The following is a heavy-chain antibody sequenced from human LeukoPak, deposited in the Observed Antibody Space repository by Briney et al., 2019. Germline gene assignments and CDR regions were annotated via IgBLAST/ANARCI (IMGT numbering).Heavy chain of an antibody. CDR2: INHSGST. CDR1: GGSFSGYY. Sequence: SETLSLTCAVYGGSFSGYYWSWIRQPPGKGLEWIGEINHSGSTYYNPSLKSRVTISVDTSKNQFSLKLSSVTAADTAVYYCAREMGSTDYWGQGTLVTVSS. D-gene: IGHD3-10*01. CDR3: AREMGSTDY. J-gene: IGHJ4*02. V-gene: IGHV4-34*01.